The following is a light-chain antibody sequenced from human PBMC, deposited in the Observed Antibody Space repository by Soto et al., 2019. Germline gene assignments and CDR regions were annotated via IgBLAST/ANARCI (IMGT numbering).Light chain of an antibody. Sequence: DIQMTQSPSSVSASVGDTVTITCRASPGIAGWVAWYQQKPGKAPKLLIYAASSLQSGVPSRFSGSGSGTDFTLTISSLQPEDFATYYCLLDFSYFWAFGQGTKVDIK. CDR1: PGIAGW. V-gene: IGKV1-12*01. J-gene: IGKJ1*01. CDR2: AAS. CDR3: LLDFSYFWA.